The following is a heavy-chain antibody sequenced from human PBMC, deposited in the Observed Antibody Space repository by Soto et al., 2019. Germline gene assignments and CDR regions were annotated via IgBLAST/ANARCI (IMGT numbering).Heavy chain of an antibody. D-gene: IGHD3-9*01. Sequence: EVQLLESGGGLVQPGGSLRLSCAASRFTFSNFAMSWVRQAPGKGLEWGSTITGTSANTYYTDSVKGRFAISRDNSQNTLDLQLNSLTTEDTAVYYCAKGGATYGLLTHDYWGQGTLVTVSS. V-gene: IGHV3-23*01. J-gene: IGHJ4*02. CDR2: ITGTSANT. CDR3: AKGGATYGLLTHDY. CDR1: RFTFSNFA.